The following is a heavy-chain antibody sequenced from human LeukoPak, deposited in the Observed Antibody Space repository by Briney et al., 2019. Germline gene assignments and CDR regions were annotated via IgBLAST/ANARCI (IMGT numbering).Heavy chain of an antibody. V-gene: IGHV3-7*05. CDR1: GFTFSRFW. J-gene: IGHJ3*02. CDR3: ARDVEGGTFDI. CDR2: IDQSGGRN. D-gene: IGHD3-16*01. Sequence: GGSLRLSCAASGFTFSRFWMNWVRQAPGRGLEWVANIDQSGGRNNYVDSVKGRFTISRDNAKNSLFLEMSSLTADDTAVYFCARDVEGGTFDIWGQGTTVTVSS.